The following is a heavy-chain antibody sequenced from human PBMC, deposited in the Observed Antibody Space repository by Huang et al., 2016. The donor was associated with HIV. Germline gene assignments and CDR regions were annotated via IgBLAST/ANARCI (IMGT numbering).Heavy chain of an antibody. V-gene: IGHV4-39*01. D-gene: IGHD3-22*01. CDR1: GGSITSSSYY. CDR2: IYYSGST. Sequence: QLQLQGSGPGLVKPSETLSLTCTVSGGSITSSSYYWGWIRQPPGKGLEWVGSIYYSGSTDHTPSRKRRVTVSVDTSKSQFSLKLSSVTAADTAVYYCARHFSYYDSSGYTPWDAFDIWGQGTMVTVSS. J-gene: IGHJ3*02. CDR3: ARHFSYYDSSGYTPWDAFDI.